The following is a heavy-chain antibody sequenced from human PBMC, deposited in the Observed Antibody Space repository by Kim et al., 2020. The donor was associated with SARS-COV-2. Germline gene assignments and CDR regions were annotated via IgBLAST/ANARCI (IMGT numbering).Heavy chain of an antibody. CDR3: AKDPYSNTLWRAPHA. D-gene: IGHD6-13*01. V-gene: IGHV3-23*01. Sequence: GGSLRLSCAASGFTFGGYAMTWVRQAPGKGLEWVSAISGSGSSTYYADSVKGRFAISRDNSKNTLYLQMNSLRADDSAVYYCAKDPYSNTLWRAPHAWGQGTLVTVSS. CDR1: GFTFGGYA. J-gene: IGHJ5*02. CDR2: ISGSGSST.